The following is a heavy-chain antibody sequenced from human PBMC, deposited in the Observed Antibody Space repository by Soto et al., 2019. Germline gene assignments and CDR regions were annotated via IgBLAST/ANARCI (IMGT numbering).Heavy chain of an antibody. CDR3: ARDSAYSGSISGDAFDI. CDR1: GYTFTGYY. J-gene: IGHJ3*02. D-gene: IGHD1-26*01. CDR2: INPNSGGT. V-gene: IGHV1-2*04. Sequence: ASVNVSCKASGYTFTGYYMHWVRQAPGQGLEWMGWINPNSGGTNYAQKFQGWVTMTRDTSISTAYMELSRLRSDDTAVYYCARDSAYSGSISGDAFDIWGQGTMVTVSS.